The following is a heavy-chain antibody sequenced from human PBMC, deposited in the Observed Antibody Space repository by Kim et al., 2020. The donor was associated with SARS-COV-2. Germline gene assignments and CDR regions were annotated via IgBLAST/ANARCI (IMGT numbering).Heavy chain of an antibody. CDR2: IDPSDSYT. CDR1: GYSFTSYW. J-gene: IGHJ5*02. Sequence: GESLKISCKGSGYSFTSYWISWVRQMPGKGLEWMGRIDPSDSYTNYSPSFQGHVTISADKSISTAYLQWSSLKASDTAMYYCAREALGYCSSTSCLEGWFDPWGQGTLVTVSS. CDR3: AREALGYCSSTSCLEGWFDP. V-gene: IGHV5-10-1*01. D-gene: IGHD2-2*01.